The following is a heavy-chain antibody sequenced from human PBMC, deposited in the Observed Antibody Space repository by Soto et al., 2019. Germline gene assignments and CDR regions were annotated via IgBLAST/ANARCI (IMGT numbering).Heavy chain of an antibody. J-gene: IGHJ3*02. CDR2: ISAYNGNT. CDR3: AIDTTVGSDALDI. Sequence: QVQLVQSGAEMGQPGASVKVSCKASGYTFTNYGITWVRQAPGQGLEWMGWISAYNGNTNYEQKFQDRVTMTTDTSTSTAYMEVRGLRYDDAAVYYCAIDTTVGSDALDIWGQGTMVTVSS. D-gene: IGHD4-17*01. V-gene: IGHV1-18*01. CDR1: GYTFTNYG.